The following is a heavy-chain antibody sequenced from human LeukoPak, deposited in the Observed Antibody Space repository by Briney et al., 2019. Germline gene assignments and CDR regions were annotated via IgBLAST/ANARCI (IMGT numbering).Heavy chain of an antibody. D-gene: IGHD6-13*01. CDR2: ISGSGAST. J-gene: IGHJ5*01. CDR3: AKARGWYPGFDF. Sequence: GGSLRLSCAASGFTFNNYALNWVRQAPGKGLEWVSTISGSGASTFYADSVKGRFTISRDNSKNTVYLQMNSLRAEDTAVYYFAKARGWYPGFDFWGQGTLVSVSS. CDR1: GFTFNNYA. V-gene: IGHV3-23*01.